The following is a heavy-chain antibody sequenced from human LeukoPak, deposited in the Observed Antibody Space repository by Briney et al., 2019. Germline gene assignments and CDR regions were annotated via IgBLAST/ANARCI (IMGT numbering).Heavy chain of an antibody. CDR3: ARGISGYSSSWYRVYFDY. D-gene: IGHD6-13*01. Sequence: SETLSLTCTVSGGSISSYYWSWIRQPPGKGLEWIGYIYYSGSTNYNPSLKSRVTISVDTSKNQFSLRLRSVTAADTAVYYCARGISGYSSSWYRVYFDYWGQGTLVTVSS. CDR2: IYYSGST. CDR1: GGSISSYY. J-gene: IGHJ4*02. V-gene: IGHV4-59*01.